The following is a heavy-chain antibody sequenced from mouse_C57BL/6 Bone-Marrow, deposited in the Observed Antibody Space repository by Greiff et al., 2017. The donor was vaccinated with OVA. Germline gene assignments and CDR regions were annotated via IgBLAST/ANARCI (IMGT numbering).Heavy chain of an antibody. D-gene: IGHD1-1*01. CDR1: GFTFSDYG. J-gene: IGHJ4*01. Sequence: EVQGVESGGGLVKPGGSLKLSCAASGFTFSDYGMHWVRQAPEKGLEWVAYISSGSSTIYYADTVKGRFTISRDNAKNTLFLQMTSLRSEDTAMYYCARRVSVTTVVGEDYWGQGTSVTVSS. CDR3: ARRVSVTTVVGEDY. CDR2: ISSGSSTI. V-gene: IGHV5-17*01.